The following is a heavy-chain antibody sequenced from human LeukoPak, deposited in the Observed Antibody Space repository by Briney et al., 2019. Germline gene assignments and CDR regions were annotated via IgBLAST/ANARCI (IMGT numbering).Heavy chain of an antibody. D-gene: IGHD3-10*01. CDR1: GGSFSGYY. Sequence: SETLSLTCAVYGGSFSGYYWSWIRQPPGKGLEWIGEINHSGSTNYNPSLKSRVTISVDTSKNQFSLKLSSVTAADTAVYYCARGACYYGSGVFFYYYYYYMDVWGKGTTVTISS. CDR3: ARGACYYGSGVFFYYYYYYMDV. V-gene: IGHV4-34*01. J-gene: IGHJ6*03. CDR2: INHSGST.